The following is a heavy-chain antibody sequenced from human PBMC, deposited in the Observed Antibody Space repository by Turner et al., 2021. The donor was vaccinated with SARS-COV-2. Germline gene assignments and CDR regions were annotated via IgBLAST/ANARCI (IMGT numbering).Heavy chain of an antibody. V-gene: IGHV3-23*01. J-gene: IGHJ4*02. D-gene: IGHD3-22*01. CDR1: GFTFSHYA. CDR2: ISGGGGTT. Sequence: EVQLLESGGGLVQPGGSLRLSCAASGFTFSHYAMSWVRQAPGKWLEWVAAISGGGGTTYHADSVKGRFTISRDNSMNTLFLQMNSLRADDKAIYYCARDWRYYYDSSGYFDYWGQGTLVTVSS. CDR3: ARDWRYYYDSSGYFDY.